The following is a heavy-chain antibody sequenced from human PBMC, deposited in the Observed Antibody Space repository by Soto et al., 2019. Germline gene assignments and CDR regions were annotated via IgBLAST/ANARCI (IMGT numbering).Heavy chain of an antibody. CDR3: ARHLTTDDAFDI. V-gene: IGHV4-59*08. D-gene: IGHD3-22*01. J-gene: IGHJ3*02. CDR1: GGSISSYY. CDR2: IYYSGST. Sequence: QVQLQESGPGLVKPSETLSLTCTVSGGSISSYYWSWIRQPPGKGLEWIGYIYYSGSTNYNPSLKSRVTISVDTSKNQFSLKLSSVTAADTAMYYCARHLTTDDAFDIWGQGTMVTVSS.